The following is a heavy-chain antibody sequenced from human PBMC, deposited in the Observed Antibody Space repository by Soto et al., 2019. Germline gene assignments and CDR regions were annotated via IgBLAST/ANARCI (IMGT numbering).Heavy chain of an antibody. J-gene: IGHJ5*02. CDR2: IYYSGST. CDR3: ARGGPRIAAAGTWSWFDP. Sequence: QVQLQESGPGLVKPSQTLSLTCTVSGGSISSGGYYWSWIRQHPGKGLEWIGYIYYSGSTYYNPYLKSRVTIAVDTSKNQFSLKLSSVTAADTAVYYCARGGPRIAAAGTWSWFDPWGQGTLVTVSS. CDR1: GGSISSGGYY. V-gene: IGHV4-31*03. D-gene: IGHD6-13*01.